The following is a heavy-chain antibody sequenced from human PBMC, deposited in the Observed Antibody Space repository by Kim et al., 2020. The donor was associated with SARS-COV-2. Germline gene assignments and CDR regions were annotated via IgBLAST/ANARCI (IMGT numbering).Heavy chain of an antibody. CDR3: TRESTRHFYDSDGYHENY. CDR1: GFTFSTYW. Sequence: GGSLRLSCAASGFTFSTYWMSWVRQAPGKGLEWVANINQDGSKKNYVDSVKGRFTVSRDNAKNSLYLQMNTLRAEDTAVYYCTRESTRHFYDSDGYHENYWGQGTLVTVSS. CDR2: INQDGSKK. J-gene: IGHJ4*02. D-gene: IGHD3-22*01. V-gene: IGHV3-7*01.